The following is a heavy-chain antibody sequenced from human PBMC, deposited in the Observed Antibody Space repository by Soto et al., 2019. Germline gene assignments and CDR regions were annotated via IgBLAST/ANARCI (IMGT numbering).Heavy chain of an antibody. CDR2: ISSIGDTI. CDR1: GFAFRTFE. CDR3: GKWRNNW. V-gene: IGHV3-48*03. D-gene: IGHD5-12*01. Sequence: GGCLRLSCAACGFAFRTFEMTGVFQAAGQGLEWLSYISSIGDTIYYADSVKGRLTISRDNSKNTLYSPMVSLRAEDTAVYYCGKWRNNW. J-gene: IGHJ5*01.